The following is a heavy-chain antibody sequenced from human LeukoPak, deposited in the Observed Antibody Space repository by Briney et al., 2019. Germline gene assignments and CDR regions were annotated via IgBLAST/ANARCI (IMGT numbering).Heavy chain of an antibody. CDR1: GDSVSSNSAA. Sequence: SQTLSLTCAISGDSVSSNSAAWNWIRQSPSRGLEWLGRTYYRSKWYNDYAVSVKSRITINPDTSKNQFSLQLNSVTPEDTAVYYWAREVRRDIVAPWAFDYWGQGTLVTVSS. CDR3: AREVRRDIVAPWAFDY. J-gene: IGHJ4*01. D-gene: IGHD5-12*01. CDR2: TYYRSKWYN. V-gene: IGHV6-1*01.